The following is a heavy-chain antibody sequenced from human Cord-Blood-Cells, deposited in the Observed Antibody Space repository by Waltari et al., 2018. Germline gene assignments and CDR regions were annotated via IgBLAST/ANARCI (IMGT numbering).Heavy chain of an antibody. V-gene: IGHV4-34*01. D-gene: IGHD6-13*01. CDR1: GGSFSGYY. CDR3: ARGVGKAAAGNFDY. Sequence: QVQLPQWGAGLFIPSETLSPTCAAYGGSFSGYYWSWIRQPPGKGLAWIGEINHSGSTNYNPSLKSRVTISVDTSKTQFSLKLSSVTAADTAVYYCARGVGKAAAGNFDYWGQGTLVTVSS. CDR2: INHSGST. J-gene: IGHJ4*02.